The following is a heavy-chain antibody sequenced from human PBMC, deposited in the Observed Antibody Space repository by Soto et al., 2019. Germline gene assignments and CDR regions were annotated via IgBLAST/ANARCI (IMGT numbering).Heavy chain of an antibody. CDR3: ARVIEYSSSDISFDY. J-gene: IGHJ4*02. V-gene: IGHV4-59*01. D-gene: IGHD6-6*01. Sequence: SETLSLTCTVSGGSISSYYWSWIRQPPGKGLEWIGYIYYSGSTNYNPSLKSRVTISVDTSKNQFSLKLSSVTAADTAVYYCARVIEYSSSDISFDYWGQGTLVTVSS. CDR2: IYYSGST. CDR1: GGSISSYY.